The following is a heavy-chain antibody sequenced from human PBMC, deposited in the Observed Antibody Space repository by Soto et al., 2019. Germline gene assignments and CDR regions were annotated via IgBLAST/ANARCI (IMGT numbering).Heavy chain of an antibody. CDR1: GFTFSSYG. CDR2: IWYDGSNK. Sequence: GGSLRLSCLASGFTFSSYGMHWVRQAPGKGLEWVAVIWYDGSNKYYADSVKGRFTISRDNSKNTLYLQMNSLRAEDTAVYYCARVGGGYCSGGSCSNGGMDVWGQGTTVTVSS. CDR3: ARVGGGYCSGGSCSNGGMDV. D-gene: IGHD2-15*01. V-gene: IGHV3-33*01. J-gene: IGHJ6*02.